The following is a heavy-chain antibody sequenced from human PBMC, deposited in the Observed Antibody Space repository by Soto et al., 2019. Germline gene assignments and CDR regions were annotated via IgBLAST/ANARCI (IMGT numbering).Heavy chain of an antibody. CDR2: IYYSGST. J-gene: IGHJ4*02. D-gene: IGHD5-18*01. CDR1: GYSISSGYY. CDR3: ARGEQDTAMANFDY. Sequence: KPSETLSLTCAVSGYSISSGYYWGWLRQPPGKGLEWIGSIYYSGSTNYNPSLKSRVTISVDTSKNQFSLKLSSVTAADTAVYYCARGEQDTAMANFDYWGQGTLVTVSS. V-gene: IGHV4-38-2*01.